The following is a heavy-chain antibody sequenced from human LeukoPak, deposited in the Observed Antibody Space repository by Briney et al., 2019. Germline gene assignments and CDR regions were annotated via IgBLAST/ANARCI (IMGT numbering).Heavy chain of an antibody. CDR1: GFTFRKAR. J-gene: IGHJ6*02. V-gene: IGHV3-15*05. CDR3: AKGGSSSWYAQNYYYYGMDV. Sequence: SGGALRLSRAAPGFTFRKARVSWGRQAPEKGVGGGWRIKNKNDGGTTDYAAPVKGRFTISRDDSKNTLYLQMNSLRTEDTALYYCAKGGSSSWYAQNYYYYGMDVWGQGTTVTVSS. D-gene: IGHD6-13*01. CDR2: IKNKNDGGTT.